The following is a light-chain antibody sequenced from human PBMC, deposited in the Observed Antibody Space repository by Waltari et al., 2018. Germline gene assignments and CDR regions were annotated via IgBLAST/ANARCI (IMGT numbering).Light chain of an antibody. CDR1: SRDVGSYTL. J-gene: IGLJ3*02. CDR3: CSYAGSTTRWV. CDR2: AVS. Sequence: QSALPQPASVSGSPGQSITISCTGTSRDVGSYTLVSWYQQHPGKAPKLIIYAVSKRPSGASARFSGSKSGNTASLTISGLQAEDEADYYCCSYAGSTTRWVFGGGTKLTVL. V-gene: IGLV2-23*02.